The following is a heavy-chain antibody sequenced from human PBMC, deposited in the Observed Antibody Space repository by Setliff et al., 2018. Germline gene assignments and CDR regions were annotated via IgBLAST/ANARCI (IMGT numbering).Heavy chain of an antibody. CDR1: GGSVSSSSYY. CDR3: ARSFSRREKFLLDY. Sequence: PSETLSLTCSVSGGSVSSSSYYWGWIRQPPGKGLEWIGSISYSGSTYYNPSLKSRVTISMDTSKNQFSLKVSSVTAADTAVYYCARSFSRREKFLLDYWGQGALVTVSS. J-gene: IGHJ4*02. CDR2: ISYSGST. V-gene: IGHV4-39*07.